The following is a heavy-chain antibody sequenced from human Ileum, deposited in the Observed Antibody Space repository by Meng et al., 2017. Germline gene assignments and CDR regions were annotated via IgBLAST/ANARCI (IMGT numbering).Heavy chain of an antibody. CDR1: GGAFDGYY. CDR3: VRGLLVPNAIRTEYFPL. CDR2: INHSGST. Sequence: QAQLQQWGAGLLKPSETISLSCAVYGGAFDGYYWTWIRQSPGKGLEGIGEINHSGSTNFNPSLKSRVTMSVDTSKKQFSLNLTSVTAADTAMYNCVRGLLVPNAIRTEYFPLWGQGTLVTVSS. J-gene: IGHJ1*01. V-gene: IGHV4-34*01. D-gene: IGHD2-8*01.